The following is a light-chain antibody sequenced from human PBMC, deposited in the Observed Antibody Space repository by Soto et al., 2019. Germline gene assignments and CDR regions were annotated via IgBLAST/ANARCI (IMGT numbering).Light chain of an antibody. CDR1: SSDVGGYIY. V-gene: IGLV2-14*01. J-gene: IGLJ1*01. Sequence: QSVLTQPASVSGSPGQSITIPCTGTSSDVGGYIYVSWYQHHPGRAPKLLIYEVTSRPSGVSNRFSGSKSGNTASLTISGLQAEDEADYYCSSYTSSSTVFGTGTKVTVL. CDR2: EVT. CDR3: SSYTSSSTV.